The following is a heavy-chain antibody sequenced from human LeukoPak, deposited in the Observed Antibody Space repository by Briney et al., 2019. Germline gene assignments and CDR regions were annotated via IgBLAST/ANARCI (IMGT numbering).Heavy chain of an antibody. CDR2: ISYDGSNK. CDR1: GFTFSRSW. CDR3: ARTSEMATTDFGAFDI. J-gene: IGHJ3*02. V-gene: IGHV3-30-3*01. D-gene: IGHD5-24*01. Sequence: GGSLRLSCVASGFTFSRSWMSWVRRAPGKGLEWVAVISYDGSNKYYADSVKGRFTISRDNSKNTLYLQMNSLRAEDTAVYYCARTSEMATTDFGAFDIWGQGTMVTVSS.